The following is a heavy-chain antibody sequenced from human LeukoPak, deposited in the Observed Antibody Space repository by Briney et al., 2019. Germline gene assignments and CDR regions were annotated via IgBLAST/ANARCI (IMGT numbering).Heavy chain of an antibody. V-gene: IGHV4-38-2*02. CDR2: IYHSGST. Sequence: SETLSLTCTVSGYSISSGYYWGWIRQPPGKGLEWIGSIYHSGSTYYNPSLKSRVTISVDTSKNRFSLKLSSVTAADTAVYYCARESGSYWGPYYFDYWGQGTLVTVSS. CDR1: GYSISSGYY. D-gene: IGHD1-26*01. CDR3: ARESGSYWGPYYFDY. J-gene: IGHJ4*02.